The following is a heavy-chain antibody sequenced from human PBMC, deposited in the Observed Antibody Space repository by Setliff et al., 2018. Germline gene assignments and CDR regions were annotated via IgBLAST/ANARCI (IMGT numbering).Heavy chain of an antibody. Sequence: EASVKVSCKASGYTFTGHYLHWVRQAPGQGLEWMGRIKPNTGGTTYAQKFLGRVTMTGVTSINTTYMELSGLRSDDTAVYYCARTAYYGSGTFPYYYYYYLDVWGKGTTVTSP. CDR1: GYTFTGHY. D-gene: IGHD3-10*01. V-gene: IGHV1-2*06. CDR3: ARTAYYGSGTFPYYYYYYLDV. J-gene: IGHJ6*03. CDR2: IKPNTGGT.